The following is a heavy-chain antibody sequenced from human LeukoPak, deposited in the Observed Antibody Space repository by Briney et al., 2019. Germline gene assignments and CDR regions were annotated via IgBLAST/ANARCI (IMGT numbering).Heavy chain of an antibody. CDR1: GGTFSSYT. CDR3: ARDGGASGYSYGYTPLDY. CDR2: IIPILGIA. J-gene: IGHJ4*02. Sequence: SVKVSCKASGGTFSSYTISWVRQAPGQGLEWMGRIIPILGIANYAQKFQDRVTITAYKSTSTAYRELSSLRSEDTAVYYCARDGGASGYSYGYTPLDYWGQGTLVTVSS. D-gene: IGHD5-18*01. V-gene: IGHV1-69*04.